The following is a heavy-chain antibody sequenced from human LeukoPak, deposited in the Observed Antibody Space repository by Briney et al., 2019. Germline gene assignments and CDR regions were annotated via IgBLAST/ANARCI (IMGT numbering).Heavy chain of an antibody. J-gene: IGHJ4*02. V-gene: IGHV4-38-2*02. Sequence: SETLSLTCTVSGYSISSGYYWGWIRQPPGKGLEWIGSIYHSGSTYYNPSLKSRVTISVDTSKNQFSLKLSSVTAADTAFYYCAREMLNGSGYFDYWGQGTLVTVSS. D-gene: IGHD3-3*01. CDR2: IYHSGST. CDR1: GYSISSGYY. CDR3: AREMLNGSGYFDY.